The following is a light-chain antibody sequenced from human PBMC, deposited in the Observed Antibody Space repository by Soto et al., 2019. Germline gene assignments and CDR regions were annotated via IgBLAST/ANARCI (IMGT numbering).Light chain of an antibody. J-gene: IGKJ5*01. Sequence: AIQLTQSPSSLSASVGYRFTITCRASQGISSALAWYQQKPGKAPKLLIYDASSLESGVPSRFSGSGSGTDFTLTISRLQPEDFATYYCQQFNNYPPSVTFGQGTRLEIK. V-gene: IGKV1D-13*01. CDR2: DAS. CDR1: QGISSA. CDR3: QQFNNYPPSVT.